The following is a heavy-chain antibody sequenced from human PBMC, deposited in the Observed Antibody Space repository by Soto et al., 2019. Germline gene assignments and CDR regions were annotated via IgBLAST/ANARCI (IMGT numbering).Heavy chain of an antibody. V-gene: IGHV1-18*01. D-gene: IGHD6-19*01. CDR1: GYTFTSYG. J-gene: IGHJ5*02. CDR2: ISAYNGNT. CDR3: AIVAVAGTEGVWFDP. Sequence: QVQLVQSGAEVKKPGASVKVSCKASGYTFTSYGISWVRQAPGQGLEWMGWISAYNGNTNYAQKLQGRVTMNTDTSTSTAYRELRSLRSDDTAVYYCAIVAVAGTEGVWFDPWGQGTLVTFSS.